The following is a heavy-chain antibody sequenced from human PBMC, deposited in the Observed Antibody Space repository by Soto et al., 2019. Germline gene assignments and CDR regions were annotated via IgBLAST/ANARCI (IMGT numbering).Heavy chain of an antibody. CDR3: ARDRSSSWYGDH. D-gene: IGHD6-13*01. J-gene: IGHJ4*02. CDR1: GYTFAGYG. V-gene: IGHV1-18*01. CDR2: ISVYNGNT. Sequence: GPGVKQPGASVKVSCKASGYTFAGYGVTWVRQAPGQGLEWMGWISVYNGNTNYAQKLQGRVSMTADTSTNTAYMELRSLRSDDTAVYFCARDRSSSWYGDHWGQGTLVTVSS.